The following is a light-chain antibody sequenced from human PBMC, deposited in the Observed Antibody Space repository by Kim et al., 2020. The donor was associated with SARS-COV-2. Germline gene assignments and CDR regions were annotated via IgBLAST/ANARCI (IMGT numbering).Light chain of an antibody. CDR2: GAS. J-gene: IGKJ4*01. CDR3: QQYNNWPLT. V-gene: IGKV3-15*01. CDR1: QSVSSN. Sequence: GSPGERATRSGRASQSVSSNSAWYQQKPGQAPRLLIYGASTGATGIPARFSGSGSGTEFTLTISSLQSEDLAVYYCQQYNNWPLTFGGGTKVDIK.